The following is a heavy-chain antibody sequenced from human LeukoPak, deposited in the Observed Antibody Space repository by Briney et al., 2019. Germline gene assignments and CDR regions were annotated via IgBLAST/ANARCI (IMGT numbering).Heavy chain of an antibody. V-gene: IGHV3-21*01. CDR2: ISSSSTYI. Sequence: GGSLRLSCAASGFTFSSYRMNWVRQAPGKGLEWVSSISSSSTYIYYADSVRGRFTISRDNAKNSLYLQMNSLRAEDTAVYYCAGDYSNSRLIYWGQGTLVTVSS. CDR1: GFTFSSYR. D-gene: IGHD4-11*01. CDR3: AGDYSNSRLIY. J-gene: IGHJ4*02.